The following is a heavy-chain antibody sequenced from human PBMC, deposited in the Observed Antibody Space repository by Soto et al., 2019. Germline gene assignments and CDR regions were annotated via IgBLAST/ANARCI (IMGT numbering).Heavy chain of an antibody. J-gene: IGHJ4*02. CDR1: GFIFSSYG. CDR2: ISHDGRNI. D-gene: IGHD5-12*01. Sequence: QVQLVESGGGVVQPGRSLRLSCAASGFIFSSYGMHWVRQAPGKGLEWVALISHDGRNIYSADSVKGRFTISRDNSKNTLYLQMNSLRAEDTAVYYCSREGLRGTDYWGQGTLVTVSS. V-gene: IGHV3-30*03. CDR3: SREGLRGTDY.